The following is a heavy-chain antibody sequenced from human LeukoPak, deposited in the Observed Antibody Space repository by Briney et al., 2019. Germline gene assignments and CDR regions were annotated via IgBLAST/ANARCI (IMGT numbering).Heavy chain of an antibody. V-gene: IGHV3-23*01. Sequence: GALRLSCAASGFTFSSKTYWMHWVRQAPGKGLAWVSAIRGGDGSSYYTDSVKGRFTISRDNSKNTLYLQMNSLRAEDTAVYYCAKADGDFDWLLLSTYYYYYGMDVWGQGTTVTVSS. CDR1: GFTFSSKT. J-gene: IGHJ6*02. CDR3: AKADGDFDWLLLSTYYYYYGMDV. CDR2: IRGGDGSS. D-gene: IGHD3-9*01.